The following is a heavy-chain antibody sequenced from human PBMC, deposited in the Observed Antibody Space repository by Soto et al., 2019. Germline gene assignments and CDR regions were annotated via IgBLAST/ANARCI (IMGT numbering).Heavy chain of an antibody. D-gene: IGHD3-22*01. Sequence: SETLSLTCTVSGGSISSDYWSWIRQPPGKGLEWVGYVYNNGGTKYNPSLKSRVTISVDTSNNQFSLKLTSVTAADTAVYYCARGYYYDTSGYYSAFDIWGQGTMVTVSS. CDR1: GGSISSDY. CDR3: ARGYYYDTSGYYSAFDI. V-gene: IGHV4-59*01. CDR2: VYNNGGT. J-gene: IGHJ3*02.